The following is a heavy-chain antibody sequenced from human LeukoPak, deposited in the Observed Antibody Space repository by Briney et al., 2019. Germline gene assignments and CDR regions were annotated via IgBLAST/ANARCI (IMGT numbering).Heavy chain of an antibody. J-gene: IGHJ4*02. V-gene: IGHV1-2*02. Sequence: GASVKVSFKASGYTFTVYYMHWVRQAPGQGLEWMGWINPNSSGTNYAQKFQGRVTMTRDTSISTAYMELSRLRSDDTAVYYCARGTYGDSFDYWGQGTLVTVSS. D-gene: IGHD4-17*01. CDR1: GYTFTVYY. CDR3: ARGTYGDSFDY. CDR2: INPNSSGT.